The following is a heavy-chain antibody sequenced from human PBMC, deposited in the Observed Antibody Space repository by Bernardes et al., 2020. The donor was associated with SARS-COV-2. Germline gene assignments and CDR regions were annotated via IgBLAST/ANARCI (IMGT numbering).Heavy chain of an antibody. Sequence: VGSLSLSCAASGFTFSNYAMHWVRQAPGKGLEWVAVISYDGSNEYYAESVLGRFTISRDNSKNTLYLQMNSLRLEDTAMYYCAKDYEIAVEDSSGYYLLVPDYWGQGTLVTVSS. V-gene: IGHV3-30*18. CDR3: AKDYEIAVEDSSGYYLLVPDY. CDR1: GFTFSNYA. CDR2: ISYDGSNE. D-gene: IGHD3-22*01. J-gene: IGHJ4*02.